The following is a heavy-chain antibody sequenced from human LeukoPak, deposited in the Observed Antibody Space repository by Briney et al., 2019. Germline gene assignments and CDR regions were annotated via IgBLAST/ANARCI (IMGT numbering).Heavy chain of an antibody. V-gene: IGHV4-59*01. J-gene: IGHJ4*02. Sequence: KASETLSLTCTVSGGSISGYYWNWIRQPPGKGLEWIGYIYYSGSTNYNPSLKSRVTMSLDTSENQFSLKLSSVTAADTAVYHCARDSGSNFDYWGQGTLVTVSS. D-gene: IGHD2-15*01. CDR3: ARDSGSNFDY. CDR1: GGSISGYY. CDR2: IYYSGST.